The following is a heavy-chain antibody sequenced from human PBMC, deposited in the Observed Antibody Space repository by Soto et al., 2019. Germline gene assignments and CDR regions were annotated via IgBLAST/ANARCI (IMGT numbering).Heavy chain of an antibody. J-gene: IGHJ6*03. CDR2: IWYDGSNK. CDR1: GFTFSSYG. CDR3: ARDLGVVAATPRYYYYYYMDV. Sequence: GGSLRLSCAASGFTFSSYGMHWVRQAPGKGLEWVAVIWYDGSNKYYADSVKGRFTISRDNSKNTLYLQMNSLRAEDTAVYYCARDLGVVAATPRYYYYYYMDVWGKGTTVTVSS. V-gene: IGHV3-33*01. D-gene: IGHD2-15*01.